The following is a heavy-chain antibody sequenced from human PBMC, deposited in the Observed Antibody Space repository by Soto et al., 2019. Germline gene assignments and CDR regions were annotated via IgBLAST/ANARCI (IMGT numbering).Heavy chain of an antibody. V-gene: IGHV1-18*01. CDR2: ISAYNGDT. CDR3: GRGNKLVVPGYTPIYYYYGVDV. D-gene: IGHD2-2*01. Sequence: QVQLVQSGDEVKKPGASVKVSCKASAYTFPNYGITWVRQVPGQGLEWMAWISAYNGDTNYGQKFQGRVSVTTDTSTSTAYMELRSLRSDDTAVYYCGRGNKLVVPGYTPIYYYYGVDVWGHGTTVTVSS. J-gene: IGHJ6*02. CDR1: AYTFPNYG.